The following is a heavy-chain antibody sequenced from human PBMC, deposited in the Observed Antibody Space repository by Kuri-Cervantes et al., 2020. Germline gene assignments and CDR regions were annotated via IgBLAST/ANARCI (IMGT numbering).Heavy chain of an antibody. CDR3: ARGYCSGGSCYSAD. V-gene: IGHV3-21*01. Sequence: GGSLRLSCAASGFTFSSYSMNWVRQAPGKGLEWVSSISSSSSYIYYADSVKGRFTISRGNAKNSLYLQMNSLRAEDTAVYYCARGYCSGGSCYSADWGQGTLVTVSS. D-gene: IGHD2-15*01. J-gene: IGHJ4*02. CDR2: ISSSSSYI. CDR1: GFTFSSYS.